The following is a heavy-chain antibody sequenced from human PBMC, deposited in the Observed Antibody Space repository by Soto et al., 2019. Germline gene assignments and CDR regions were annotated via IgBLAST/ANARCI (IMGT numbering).Heavy chain of an antibody. J-gene: IGHJ3*02. CDR2: MNPNSGNT. V-gene: IGHV1-8*01. CDR1: GYTFTSYD. Sequence: ASVKVSCKASGYTFTSYDINWVRQATGQGLEWMGWMNPNSGNTGYAQKFQGRVTMTRNTSISTAYMELSSLRSEDTAVYYCARDLTYYDILTGYYKGMKCAFDIWGQGTMVTVSS. D-gene: IGHD3-9*01. CDR3: ARDLTYYDILTGYYKGMKCAFDI.